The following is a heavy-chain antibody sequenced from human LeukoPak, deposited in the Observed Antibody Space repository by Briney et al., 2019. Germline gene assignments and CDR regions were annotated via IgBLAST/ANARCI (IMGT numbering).Heavy chain of an antibody. CDR3: AREANYYGSGSYFEGTFDY. CDR1: GGSFSGYY. CDR2: INHSGST. D-gene: IGHD3-10*01. J-gene: IGHJ4*02. V-gene: IGHV4-34*01. Sequence: SETLSLTCAVYGGSFSGYYWSWVRQPPGKGLEWIGEINHSGSTNYNPSLKSRVTISVDTSKNQFSLKLSSVTAADTAVYYCAREANYYGSGSYFEGTFDYWGQGSLVTVSS.